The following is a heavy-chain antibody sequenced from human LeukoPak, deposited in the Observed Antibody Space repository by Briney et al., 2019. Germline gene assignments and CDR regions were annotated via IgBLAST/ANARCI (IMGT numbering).Heavy chain of an antibody. Sequence: ASVKVSCKASGYSFTGHYMHWVRQAPGQGLEWMGWINPNSGGTNYAQKFQGRVTMTRDTSISTAYMELSRLRSDDTAVYYCARALRYSSSWYYFDYWGQGTLVTVSS. CDR3: ARALRYSSSWYYFDY. V-gene: IGHV1-2*02. D-gene: IGHD6-13*01. CDR2: INPNSGGT. CDR1: GYSFTGHY. J-gene: IGHJ4*02.